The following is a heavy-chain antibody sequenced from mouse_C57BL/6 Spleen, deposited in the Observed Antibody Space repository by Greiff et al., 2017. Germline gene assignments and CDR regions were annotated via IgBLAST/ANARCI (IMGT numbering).Heavy chain of an antibody. J-gene: IGHJ4*01. V-gene: IGHV1-52*01. Sequence: VKLQQPGAELVRPGSSVKLSCKASGYTFTSYWMHWVKQRPIQGLEWIGNIDPSDSEPHYNQKFKDKATLTVDKSSSTAYMQLSSLTSEDSAIYFCARKVLREAMDYGGQGTSVTVSS. D-gene: IGHD1-1*01. CDR2: IDPSDSEP. CDR3: ARKVLREAMDY. CDR1: GYTFTSYW.